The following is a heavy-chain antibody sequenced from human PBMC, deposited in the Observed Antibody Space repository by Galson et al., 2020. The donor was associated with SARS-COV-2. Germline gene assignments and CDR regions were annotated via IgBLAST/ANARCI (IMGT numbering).Heavy chain of an antibody. J-gene: IGHJ4*02. Sequence: GESLKISCAASGFTFSNYVMHWVRQAPGKGPEWVAVISSDGSNSFYADSLKGRFTISRDNSMSTLYLQMNSLRAEDTAVYYCARGGEWELPYYFDYWGQGTLVTVSS. CDR3: ARGGEWELPYYFDY. D-gene: IGHD1-26*01. CDR2: ISSDGSNS. V-gene: IGHV3-30*04. CDR1: GFTFSNYV.